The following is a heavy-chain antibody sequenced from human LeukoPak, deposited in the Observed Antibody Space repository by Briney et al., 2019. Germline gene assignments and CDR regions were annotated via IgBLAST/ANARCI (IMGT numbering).Heavy chain of an antibody. V-gene: IGHV1-69*05. Sequence: VASVKVSCKASGGTFSSYAISWVRQAPGQGLEWMGGIIPIFGTANYAQKFQGRVTITTDESTSTAYMELSSLRSEDTDVYYCARVGSSSWSNGYDYWGQGTLVTVSS. J-gene: IGHJ4*02. D-gene: IGHD6-13*01. CDR2: IIPIFGTA. CDR3: ARVGSSSWSNGYDY. CDR1: GGTFSSYA.